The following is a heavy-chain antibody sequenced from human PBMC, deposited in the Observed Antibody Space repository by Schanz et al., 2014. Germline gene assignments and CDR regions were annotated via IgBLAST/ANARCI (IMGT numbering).Heavy chain of an antibody. J-gene: IGHJ1*01. CDR1: GGSFIGYD. CDR3: AIPRGSYAPNWSEARYFQH. V-gene: IGHV4-34*01. Sequence: QVRLQQWGAGLLKPSGTLSLTCAVYGGSFIGYDWSWIRQFPGQDLEWIGDINHYGRTNYNPSLMGRVSIPIDASQNQFPLKMTSVTAADTAIYYCAIPRGSYAPNWSEARYFQHWGQGSLVTVSS. D-gene: IGHD1-1*01. CDR2: INHYGRT.